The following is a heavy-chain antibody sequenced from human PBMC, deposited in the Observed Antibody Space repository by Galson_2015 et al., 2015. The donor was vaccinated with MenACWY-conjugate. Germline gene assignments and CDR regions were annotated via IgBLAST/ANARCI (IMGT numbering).Heavy chain of an antibody. CDR3: ARGHYGMDV. Sequence: SLRLSRAVSGFTFRNYWMTWVRQAPGKGLEWVATIKKDGSEKYYVDSVKGRFTISRDNIKNSMFLEMNSLRAEDTAVYYCARGHYGMDVWGQGTTVTASS. CDR1: GFTFRNYW. J-gene: IGHJ6*02. V-gene: IGHV3-7*03. CDR2: IKKDGSEK.